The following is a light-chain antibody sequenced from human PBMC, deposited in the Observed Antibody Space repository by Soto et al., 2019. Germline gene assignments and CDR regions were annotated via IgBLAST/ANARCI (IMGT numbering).Light chain of an antibody. Sequence: EIVLTQSPGTLSLSPGERATLSCRASQSVSSSYLAWYQQKPGLAPRLLIYGASSRATGIPDRFGGSGSGTDFTLTINRLEPEDFAVYYCQQYSASPRTFGPGTKVDNK. CDR3: QQYSASPRT. J-gene: IGKJ3*01. CDR2: GAS. V-gene: IGKV3-20*01. CDR1: QSVSSSY.